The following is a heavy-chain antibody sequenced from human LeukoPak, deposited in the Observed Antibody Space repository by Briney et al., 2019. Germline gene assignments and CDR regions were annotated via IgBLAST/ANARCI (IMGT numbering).Heavy chain of an antibody. J-gene: IGHJ4*02. CDR3: ARSRKNDCTSTSCYTDY. D-gene: IGHD2-2*02. CDR1: GGSISSSNYY. Sequence: SETLSLTCTVSGGSISSSNYYLGWIRQPPGKGLEWIGSIYYSGSTYYNPSLKSRGTISVDTSKNQFSLKLSSVTAADMAVYYCARSRKNDCTSTSCYTDYWGQGTLVTVSS. V-gene: IGHV4-39*01. CDR2: IYYSGST.